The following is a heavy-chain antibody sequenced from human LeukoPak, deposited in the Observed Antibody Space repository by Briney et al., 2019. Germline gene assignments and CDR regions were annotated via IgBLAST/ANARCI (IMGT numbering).Heavy chain of an antibody. CDR2: SYYSGST. CDR1: XDSISSGGXE. Sequence: PSXTXXXXCXVSXDSISSGGXEWGWIRQDRGKGLEWIVYSYYSGSTYYNPSLKSQISISVETTKNEFSLKLSYVTAADTAVYYCARDVITMVRGVNRNYYYGMDVWGQGTTVTVSS. CDR3: ARDVITMVRGVNRNYYYGMDV. J-gene: IGHJ6*02. V-gene: IGHV4-31*01. D-gene: IGHD3-10*01.